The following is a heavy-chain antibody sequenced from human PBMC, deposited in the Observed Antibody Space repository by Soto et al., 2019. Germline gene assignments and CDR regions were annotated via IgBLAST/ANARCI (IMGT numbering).Heavy chain of an antibody. CDR3: ARASTGELWVYANWFDP. V-gene: IGHV4-30-4*01. Sequence: QVQLQEWGPGLVKPSQTLSLTCTVSGGSISSGDYYWSWIRQPPGKGLEWIGFIYYSGGTYYKPSLKSRVTISVDTSKNKFSLNLSSVTAADTPVYYCARASTGELWVYANWFDPWGPGTLVTVSS. J-gene: IGHJ5*02. CDR2: IYYSGGT. CDR1: GGSISSGDYY. D-gene: IGHD3-16*01.